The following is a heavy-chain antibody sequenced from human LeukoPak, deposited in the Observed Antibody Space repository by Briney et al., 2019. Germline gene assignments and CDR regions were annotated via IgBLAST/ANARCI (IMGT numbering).Heavy chain of an antibody. V-gene: IGHV1-2*02. J-gene: IGHJ6*03. CDR3: ARFVDRYYYYYMDV. Sequence: ASVKVSCKASGYTFTGYYMHWVRQAPGQGLEWMGWINPNSGGTNYAQKFQGRVTMTRDTSISTAYMELSRLRSDDTAVYYCARFVDRYYYYYMDVWAKGTTVTVSS. D-gene: IGHD6-6*01. CDR1: GYTFTGYY. CDR2: INPNSGGT.